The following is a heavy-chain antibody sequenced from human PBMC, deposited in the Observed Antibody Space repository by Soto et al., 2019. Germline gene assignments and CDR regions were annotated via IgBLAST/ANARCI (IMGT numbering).Heavy chain of an antibody. Sequence: NPSETLSLTCTVSGGSVSSGSYYWSWIRQPPGKGLEWIGYIYYSGSTNYNPSLKSRVTISVDTSKNQFSLKLSSVTAADTAVYYCARGSMIVVAYYFDYWGQGTLVTVSS. D-gene: IGHD3-22*01. CDR1: GGSVSSGSYY. J-gene: IGHJ4*02. CDR2: IYYSGST. CDR3: ARGSMIVVAYYFDY. V-gene: IGHV4-61*01.